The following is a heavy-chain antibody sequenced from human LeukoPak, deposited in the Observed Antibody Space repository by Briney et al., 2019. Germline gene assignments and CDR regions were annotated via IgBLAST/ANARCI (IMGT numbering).Heavy chain of an antibody. Sequence: SETLSLTCTVSGGSISSSSYYWGWIRQPPGKGLEWIGSIYYSGSTYYNPSLKSRVTISVDTSKNQFSLKLSSVTAADTAVYYCARGASSVTMVRGVNNWFDPWGQGTLVTVSS. CDR2: IYYSGST. V-gene: IGHV4-39*01. CDR3: ARGASSVTMVRGVNNWFDP. D-gene: IGHD3-10*01. CDR1: GGSISSSSYY. J-gene: IGHJ5*02.